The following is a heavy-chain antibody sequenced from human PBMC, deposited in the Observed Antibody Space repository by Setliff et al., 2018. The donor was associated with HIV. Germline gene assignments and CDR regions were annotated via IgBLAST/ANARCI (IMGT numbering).Heavy chain of an antibody. Sequence: SETLSLTSTPASGSIGTYYWTWNRQPAGKGLEYIGYIYYTGSPDNNPSLNGRVTISIDMSKSQFSLKLNSVTAADTAVYYCARAPTHYFGNNKSSWPGAFDIWGLGTMVTVSS. J-gene: IGHJ3*02. D-gene: IGHD3-10*01. V-gene: IGHV4-59*01. CDR2: IYYTGSP. CDR3: ARAPTHYFGNNKSSWPGAFDI. CDR1: SGSIGTYY.